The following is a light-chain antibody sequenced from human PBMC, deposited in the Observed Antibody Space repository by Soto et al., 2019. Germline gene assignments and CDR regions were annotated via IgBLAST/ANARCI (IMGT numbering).Light chain of an antibody. CDR3: QQYGRLPLT. Sequence: EIVLTQSPGTLSLSPGERATLSCRASQSVSSSYLAWYQQKPGQAPRLLIYGASSRATGIPDRFSGRGSGTDFTLTISRLEPEDFAVYYCQQYGRLPLTFGGGTKVEIK. CDR2: GAS. CDR1: QSVSSSY. V-gene: IGKV3-20*01. J-gene: IGKJ4*01.